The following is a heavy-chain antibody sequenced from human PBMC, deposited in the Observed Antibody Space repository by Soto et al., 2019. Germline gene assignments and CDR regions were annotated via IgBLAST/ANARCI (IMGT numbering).Heavy chain of an antibody. J-gene: IGHJ4*02. D-gene: IGHD3-3*01. CDR1: GFTFTNYA. CDR3: AKDQAGVALYYFDH. CDR2: ISSSGGST. V-gene: IGHV3-23*01. Sequence: PGGSLRLSCAASGFTFTNYAMIWVRQAPGKGLEWISAISSSGGSTYYADSVKGRFTISRDNSKYRLYLQMNTLRAEDTAVYYCAKDQAGVALYYFDHWGQGTPVTVSS.